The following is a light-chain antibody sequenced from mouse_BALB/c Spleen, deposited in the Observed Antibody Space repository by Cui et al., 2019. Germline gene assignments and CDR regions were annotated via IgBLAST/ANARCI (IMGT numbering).Light chain of an antibody. V-gene: IGKV11-125*01. CDR2: KAS. J-gene: IGKJ2*01. Sequence: QMNQSPSSLSASLGDTITITCHASQNINVWLSRYQQKPGNIPKLLIYKASNLHTGVPSRFSGSGSGTGFTLTISSLQPEDIATYYCQQGQSYPYTFGGGTKLEIK. CDR1: QNINVW. CDR3: QQGQSYPYT.